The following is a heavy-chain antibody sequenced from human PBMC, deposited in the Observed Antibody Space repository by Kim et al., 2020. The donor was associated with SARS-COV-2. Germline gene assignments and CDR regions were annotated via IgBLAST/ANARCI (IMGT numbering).Heavy chain of an antibody. D-gene: IGHD3-9*01. CDR3: ARLEYDNLDCHP. V-gene: IGHV4-39*01. Sequence: SETLSLTCRVSGGSITSNTYSWGWIRQPPGKGLEWIGNMYSSGNTYYNTSLKGLVTISIDTSKNDFSLNLSSVTAADTAVYYCARLEYDNLDCHPWGPGALVTVSS. CDR1: GGSITSNTYS. CDR2: MYSSGNT. J-gene: IGHJ5*02.